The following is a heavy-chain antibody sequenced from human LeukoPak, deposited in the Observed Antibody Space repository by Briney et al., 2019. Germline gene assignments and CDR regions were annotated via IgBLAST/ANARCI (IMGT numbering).Heavy chain of an antibody. CDR2: INPNSGGT. J-gene: IGHJ4*02. V-gene: IGHV1-2*02. Sequence: ASVKVSCKASGYTFTGYYMHWVRQAPGQGLEWMGWINPNSGGTNYAQKFQGRVTMTRDTSISTAYMGLSRLRSDDTAVYYCAKVDSDYVWGTYRPFDYWGQGTLVTVSS. CDR1: GYTFTGYY. D-gene: IGHD3-16*02. CDR3: AKVDSDYVWGTYRPFDY.